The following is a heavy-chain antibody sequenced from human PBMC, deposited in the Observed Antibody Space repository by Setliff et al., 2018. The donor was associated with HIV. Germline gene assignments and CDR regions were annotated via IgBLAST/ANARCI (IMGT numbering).Heavy chain of an antibody. V-gene: IGHV3-7*05. CDR1: GFTFSSYW. D-gene: IGHD1-26*01. CDR3: AGDYRWGFDN. J-gene: IGHJ4*02. Sequence: GESLKISCVASGFTFSSYWMSWVRQAPGKGLEWVANVKQDGSHTAYVGSVKGRFTISRDNGKNSVYLQMNGLRVEDTAIYYCAGDYRWGFDNWGQGTLVTVSS. CDR2: VKQDGSHT.